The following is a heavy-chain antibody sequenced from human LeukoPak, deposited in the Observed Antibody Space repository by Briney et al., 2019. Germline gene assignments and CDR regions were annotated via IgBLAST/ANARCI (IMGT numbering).Heavy chain of an antibody. D-gene: IGHD4-23*01. CDR1: GFTFSSYW. CDR2: INTDGSAT. J-gene: IGHJ5*02. Sequence: PGGSLRLSCAASGFTFSSYWMHWVRQAPGKGLVWVSRINTDGSATTYADSVKGRFTISRDNAKNSLYLQMNSLRAEDTAVYYCAREISESVGEFDPWGQGTLVTVSS. CDR3: AREISESVGEFDP. V-gene: IGHV3-74*01.